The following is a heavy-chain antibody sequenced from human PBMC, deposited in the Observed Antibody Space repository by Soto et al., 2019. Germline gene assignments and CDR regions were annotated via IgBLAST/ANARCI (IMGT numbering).Heavy chain of an antibody. CDR1: GFRFSDFA. D-gene: IGHD5-12*01. V-gene: IGHV3-23*01. CDR2: ITGTASST. CDR3: AKGAEGYVVSSLDS. J-gene: IGHJ4*02. Sequence: EVQLLESGRGFVQPGGSLRLSCAASGFRFSDFAMTWVRQAPGRGLEWVSAITGTASSTYYADSVKGRFTISRDNSKNTLYLQINSLRAGDTAIYYCAKGAEGYVVSSLDSWRQGTLVTVSS.